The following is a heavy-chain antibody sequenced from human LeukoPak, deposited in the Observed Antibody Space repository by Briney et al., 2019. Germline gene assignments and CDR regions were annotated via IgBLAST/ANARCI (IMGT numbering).Heavy chain of an antibody. D-gene: IGHD5-12*01. V-gene: IGHV3-11*04. CDR1: GFTFSDYY. CDR3: ARVYSGYDPPSDY. Sequence: AGGSLRLSCAASGFTFSDYYMSWIRQAPGKGLEWVSYISSSGSTIYYADSVKGRFTISRDNAKNSLYLQMNSLRAEDTAVYYCARVYSGYDPPSDYWGQGTLVTVSS. CDR2: ISSSGSTI. J-gene: IGHJ4*02.